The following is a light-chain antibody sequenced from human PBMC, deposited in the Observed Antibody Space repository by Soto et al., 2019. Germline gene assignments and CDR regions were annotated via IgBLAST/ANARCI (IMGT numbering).Light chain of an antibody. CDR3: AAWADSLSGVV. V-gene: IGLV1-47*01. CDR1: SSNIGSNY. Sequence: QSVLTQPPSASGTPGQRVTISCSGSSSNIGSNYVYWYQQLPGTAPKLLIYRNNQRPSRVPDRFSGSKSGTSASLAISGLRSEDEADYYCAAWADSLSGVVFGGGTKLTVL. CDR2: RNN. J-gene: IGLJ2*01.